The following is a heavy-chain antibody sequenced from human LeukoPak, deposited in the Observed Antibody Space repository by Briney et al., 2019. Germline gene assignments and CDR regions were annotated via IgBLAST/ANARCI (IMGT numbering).Heavy chain of an antibody. CDR2: INHSGST. J-gene: IGHJ4*02. CDR3: ASWEEGDY. CDR1: GGSFSGYY. V-gene: IGHV4-34*01. D-gene: IGHD1-26*01. Sequence: PSETLPLTCAVYGGSFSGYYWSWIRQPPGKGLEWIGEINHSGSTNYNPSLKSRVTISVDTSKNQFSLKLSSVTAADTAVYYCASWEEGDYWGQGTLVTVSS.